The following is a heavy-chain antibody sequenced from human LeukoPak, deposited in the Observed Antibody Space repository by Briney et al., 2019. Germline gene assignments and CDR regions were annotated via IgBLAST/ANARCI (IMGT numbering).Heavy chain of an antibody. CDR1: GFTFSSYS. Sequence: GGSLRLSCAASGFTFSSYSMNWVRQAPGKGLEWVSAISTSGSYTYYADSVKGRFTISRDNSKNTLYLEMNSLRAEDTAVYYCAVHSSGYYYIDYWGQGTLVTVSS. CDR3: AVHSSGYYYIDY. D-gene: IGHD3-22*01. CDR2: ISTSGSYT. J-gene: IGHJ4*02. V-gene: IGHV3-23*01.